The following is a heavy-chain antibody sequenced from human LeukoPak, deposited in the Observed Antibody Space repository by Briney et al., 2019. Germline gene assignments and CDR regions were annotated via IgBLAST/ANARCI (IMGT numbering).Heavy chain of an antibody. J-gene: IGHJ3*02. CDR3: AKVYYGSGSYSPPRYDAFDI. D-gene: IGHD3-10*01. Sequence: GGSLRLSCAASGFTFSSYAMSWVRQAPGKGLEWVSAISGSGCSTYYADSVKGRFTISRDNSKNTLYLQMNSLRAEDTAVYYCAKVYYGSGSYSPPRYDAFDIWGQGTMVTVSS. CDR2: ISGSGCST. V-gene: IGHV3-23*01. CDR1: GFTFSSYA.